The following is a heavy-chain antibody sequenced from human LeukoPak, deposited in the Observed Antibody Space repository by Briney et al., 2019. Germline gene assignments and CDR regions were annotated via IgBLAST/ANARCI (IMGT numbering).Heavy chain of an antibody. Sequence: PSETLSLTCTVSGGSISSYYWSWIRQPPGKGLEWIGCNYYSGSTNYNPSLKSRVTISVDTSKNQFSLKLSSVTAADTAVYYCARHNISSGWYWGDAFDIWGQGTMVTVSS. CDR3: ARHNISSGWYWGDAFDI. CDR2: NYYSGST. J-gene: IGHJ3*02. CDR1: GGSISSYY. D-gene: IGHD6-19*01. V-gene: IGHV4-59*08.